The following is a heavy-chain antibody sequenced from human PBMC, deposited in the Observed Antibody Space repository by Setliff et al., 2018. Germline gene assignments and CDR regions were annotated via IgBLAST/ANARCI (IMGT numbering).Heavy chain of an antibody. D-gene: IGHD1-26*01. CDR1: GYTFTNYW. Sequence: GESLKISCKGSGYTFTNYWIAWVRQMPGKGLEYMGIIYPADSDTTYSPSFQGQVTISADKSINTAYLQWSSLKASDTAIYYCARVGPLPDDAFDIWGQVTMVTVSS. J-gene: IGHJ3*02. V-gene: IGHV5-51*01. CDR3: ARVGPLPDDAFDI. CDR2: IYPADSDT.